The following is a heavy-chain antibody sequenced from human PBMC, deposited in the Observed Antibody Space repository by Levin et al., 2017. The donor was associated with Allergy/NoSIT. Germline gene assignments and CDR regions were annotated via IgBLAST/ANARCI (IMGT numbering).Heavy chain of an antibody. CDR3: ARRGTRDYYYYMDV. CDR1: GSSFTSYW. CDR2: IYPGDSDT. Sequence: KHGESLKISCQGSGSSFTSYWIGWVRQMPGKGLEWMGIIYPGDSDTRYSPSFQGQVTISADKSISTAYLQWSSLKASDTAIYYCARRGTRDYYYYMDVWGKGTTVTVSS. J-gene: IGHJ6*03. V-gene: IGHV5-51*01. D-gene: IGHD1-1*01.